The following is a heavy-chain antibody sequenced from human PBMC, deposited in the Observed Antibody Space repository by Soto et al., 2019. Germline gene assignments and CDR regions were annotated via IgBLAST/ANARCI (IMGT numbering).Heavy chain of an antibody. D-gene: IGHD3-10*01. CDR2: IYHSGSI. CDR1: NASISSRKW. J-gene: IGHJ3*02. CDR3: ASKFGELLADAFDI. V-gene: IGHV4-4*02. Sequence: KLSETLSLTCTVSNASISSRKWWTWVRQTPGNGLEWIGEIYHSGSINHNPSLKSRVTMSVDKSNNQFSLKMTSVTAADTAVYYCASKFGELLADAFDIWGQGTVVTVSS.